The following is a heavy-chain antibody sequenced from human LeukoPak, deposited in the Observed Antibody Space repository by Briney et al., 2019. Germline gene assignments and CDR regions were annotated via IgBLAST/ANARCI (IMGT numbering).Heavy chain of an antibody. V-gene: IGHV3-74*01. J-gene: IGHJ2*01. CDR2: INPDGSYI. D-gene: IGHD4-17*01. CDR1: GFTFSSYW. CDR3: VRDLDGDPDCYFDF. Sequence: GGSLRLSCAASGFTFSSYWMHWVRQAPGKGLVCVSRINPDGSYIWNADSVKGRFIISRDTAKNTVYLEMNSLGAEDTALYYCVRDLDGDPDCYFDFWGRGTLVTVSS.